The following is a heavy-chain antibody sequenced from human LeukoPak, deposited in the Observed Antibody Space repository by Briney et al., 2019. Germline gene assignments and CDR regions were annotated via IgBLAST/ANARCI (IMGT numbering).Heavy chain of an antibody. V-gene: IGHV4-59*01. CDR2: IYYSGST. J-gene: IGHJ3*02. CDR1: GGSISSYY. D-gene: IGHD3-22*01. Sequence: PSETLSLTCTVSGGSISSYYWSWIRQPPGKGLEWIGYIYYSGSTNYNPSLKSRVTISVDTSKNQFSLKLSSVTAADTAVYYCARVRVYYDSSHGPNDAFDIWGQGTMVTVSS. CDR3: ARVRVYYDSSHGPNDAFDI.